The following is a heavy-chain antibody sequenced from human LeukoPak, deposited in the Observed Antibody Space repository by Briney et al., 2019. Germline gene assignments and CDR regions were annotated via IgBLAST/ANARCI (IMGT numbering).Heavy chain of an antibody. V-gene: IGHV3-33*01. Sequence: GGSLRPSCAASGFTFSSYGIHWVRQAPGKGLEWVAVIWYDGSNKYYADSVKGRFTISRDNSKNTLYLQMDSLRAEDTAVYYCARGPYGGNLYDACDIWGQGTMVIVSS. CDR3: ARGPYGGNLYDACDI. D-gene: IGHD4-23*01. J-gene: IGHJ3*02. CDR1: GFTFSSYG. CDR2: IWYDGSNK.